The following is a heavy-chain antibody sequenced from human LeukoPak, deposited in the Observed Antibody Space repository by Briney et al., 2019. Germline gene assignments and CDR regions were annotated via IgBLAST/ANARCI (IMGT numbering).Heavy chain of an antibody. CDR1: GGTLSSYA. J-gene: IGHJ4*02. V-gene: IGHV1-69*04. CDR2: LIPILGIA. CDR3: ARSGAARPHDY. D-gene: IGHD6-6*01. Sequence: SVKVSCKASGGTLSSYAISWVRQAPGQGLEWMGRLIPILGIANYAQKFQGRVTITADKSTSTAYMELSSLRSEDTAVYYCARSGAARPHDYWGQGTLVTVSS.